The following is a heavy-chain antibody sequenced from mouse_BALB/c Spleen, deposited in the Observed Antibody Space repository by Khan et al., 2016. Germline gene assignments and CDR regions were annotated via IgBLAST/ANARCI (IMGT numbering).Heavy chain of an antibody. V-gene: IGHV1-87*01. Sequence: QVQLQQSGAELARPGASVKLSCKASGYTFTSYWMQWVKQRPGQGLEWIGTIYPGDGDTRYTQKFKGKATLTADKSSSTAYMQLSSLAAEDFAGNYCARGGSSYSSSAYWGQGTLVTVSA. CDR1: GYTFTSYW. J-gene: IGHJ3*01. D-gene: IGHD1-1*01. CDR2: IYPGDGDT. CDR3: ARGGSSYSSSAY.